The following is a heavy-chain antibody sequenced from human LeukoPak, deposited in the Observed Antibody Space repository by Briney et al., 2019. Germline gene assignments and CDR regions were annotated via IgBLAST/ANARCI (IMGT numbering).Heavy chain of an antibody. Sequence: ASVKVSCKASGYTFTSYDISWVRQAPGQGLEWMGWISAYNGNTNYAQKLQGRVTMTTDTSTSTAYMELRSLRSDDTAVYYCARGSLRYFDWLTHNWFDPWGQGTLVTVSS. J-gene: IGHJ5*02. D-gene: IGHD3-9*01. CDR1: GYTFTSYD. V-gene: IGHV1-18*01. CDR3: ARGSLRYFDWLTHNWFDP. CDR2: ISAYNGNT.